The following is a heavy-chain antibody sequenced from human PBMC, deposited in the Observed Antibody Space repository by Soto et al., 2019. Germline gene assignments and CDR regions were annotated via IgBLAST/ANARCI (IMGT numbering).Heavy chain of an antibody. CDR1: GGSTNTYY. CDR2: ISDGGLT. D-gene: IGHD2-2*01. Sequence: SETLSLTCNVSGGSTNTYYWTWIRQPPGKGLEWIGYISDGGLTNYNPSLKSRVTISVDTSKKQFSLKLSSVSAADTAIYFCAGYCSSSIWLEDHYFGLEVRGPGLTRTVSS. J-gene: IGHJ6*02. V-gene: IGHV4-59*01. CDR3: AGYCSSSIWLEDHYFGLEV.